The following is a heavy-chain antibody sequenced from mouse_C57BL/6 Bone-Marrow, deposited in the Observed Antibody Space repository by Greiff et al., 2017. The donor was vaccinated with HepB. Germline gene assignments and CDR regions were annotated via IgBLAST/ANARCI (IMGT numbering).Heavy chain of an antibody. J-gene: IGHJ2*01. Sequence: EVKVEESGAELVRPGASVKLSCTASGFNIKDDYMHWVKQRPEQGLEWIGWIDPENGDTEYASKFQGKATITADTSSNTAYLQLSSLTSEDTAVYYCTTVGYWGQGTTLTVSS. CDR1: GFNIKDDY. D-gene: IGHD1-1*01. CDR2: IDPENGDT. V-gene: IGHV14-4*01. CDR3: TTVGY.